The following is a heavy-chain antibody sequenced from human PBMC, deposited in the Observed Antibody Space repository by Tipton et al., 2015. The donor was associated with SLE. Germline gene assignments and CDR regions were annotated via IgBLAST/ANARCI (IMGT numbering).Heavy chain of an antibody. D-gene: IGHD3-3*01. J-gene: IGHJ4*02. CDR2: IRYDGSNK. Sequence: SLRLSCAASGFTFSSYGMHWVRQAPGKGLEWVAFIRYDGSNKYYADSVKGRFTISRDNSKNTLYLQMNSLRAEDTAVYYCAKAGGITIFGVVTYLGYWGQGTLVTVSS. CDR3: AKAGGITIFGVVTYLGY. CDR1: GFTFSSYG. V-gene: IGHV3-30*02.